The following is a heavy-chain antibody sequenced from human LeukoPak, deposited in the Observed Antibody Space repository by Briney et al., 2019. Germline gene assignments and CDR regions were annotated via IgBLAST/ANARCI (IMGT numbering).Heavy chain of an antibody. D-gene: IGHD3-10*01. J-gene: IGHJ6*03. CDR1: GGSFSGYY. V-gene: IGHV4-34*01. CDR2: INHSGST. Sequence: NPSETLSLTCAVYGGSFSGYYWSWIRQPPGKGLEWIGEINHSGSTNYNPSLKSRVTISVDTSKNQFSLKLSSVTAADTAVYYCARIRGFGADYYYYYMDVWGKGTTVTVSS. CDR3: ARIRGFGADYYYYYMDV.